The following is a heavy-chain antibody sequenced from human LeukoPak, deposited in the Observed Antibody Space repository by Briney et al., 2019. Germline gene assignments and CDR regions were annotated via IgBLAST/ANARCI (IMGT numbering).Heavy chain of an antibody. CDR2: IYTSGST. V-gene: IGHV4-61*02. CDR3: AREPDYYYYGMDV. J-gene: IGHJ6*02. CDR1: AGSLSSGSYY. Sequence: PSQTLSLTCTVSAGSLSSGSYYWSWIRQPAGKGLEWVGRIYTSGSTNYNPSLKSRVTISVDTSKNQFSLKLSSVTAADTAVYYCAREPDYYYYGMDVWGQGTTVTVSS. D-gene: IGHD1-14*01.